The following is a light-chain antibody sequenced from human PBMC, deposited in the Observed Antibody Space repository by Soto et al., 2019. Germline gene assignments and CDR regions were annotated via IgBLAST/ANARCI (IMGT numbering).Light chain of an antibody. Sequence: DIQMTQSPSTLSASVGDRVTITCRASQRISSWLACYQQKPGKAPKLLIYDASSLESGVPSRFSGSGSGPEFTRTISSLQPDDFETYYYQQYNRYSPAYSLGQGTKLEIK. J-gene: IGKJ2*01. CDR1: QRISSW. CDR3: QQYNRYSPAYS. V-gene: IGKV1-5*01. CDR2: DAS.